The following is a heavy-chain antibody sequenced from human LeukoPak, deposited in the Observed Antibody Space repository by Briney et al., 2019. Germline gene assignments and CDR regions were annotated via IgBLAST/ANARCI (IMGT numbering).Heavy chain of an antibody. V-gene: IGHV1-69*01. CDR1: GGTFSIYA. CDR2: IIPIFGTA. CDR3: AREVPNYYGMDV. Sequence: SVKVSCKASGGTFSIYAISWVRQAPGQGLEWMGGIIPIFGTANYAQKFQGRVTITADESTSTAYMELSSLRSEDTAVYYCAREVPNYYGMDVWGQGTTVTVSS. J-gene: IGHJ6*02.